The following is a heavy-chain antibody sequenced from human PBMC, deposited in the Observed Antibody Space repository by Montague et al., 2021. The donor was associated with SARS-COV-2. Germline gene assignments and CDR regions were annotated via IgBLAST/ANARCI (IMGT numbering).Heavy chain of an antibody. J-gene: IGHJ4*02. CDR3: ARDPQYSKSWLHTIFEN. Sequence: SLRLSCAASGFTFTSHPMSWVRQAPGRGLEWVSGISGSGESTYYADSVKGRFTVSRDNSKNTAHLQMNSLRAEDTAVHYCARDPQYSKSWLHTIFENWGQGTLVTVSS. CDR2: ISGSGEST. CDR1: GFTFTSHP. D-gene: IGHD6-13*01. V-gene: IGHV3-23*01.